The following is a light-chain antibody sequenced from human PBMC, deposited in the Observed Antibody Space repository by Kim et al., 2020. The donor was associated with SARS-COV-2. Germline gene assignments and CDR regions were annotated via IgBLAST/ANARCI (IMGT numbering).Light chain of an antibody. V-gene: IGLV2-23*02. CDR2: EVN. CDR1: SSDVGNDNL. CDR3: CSYSTTKSFVL. J-gene: IGLJ2*01. Sequence: QSITMCGTGTSSDVGNDNLVSWYQQHPDKAPKMMIYEVNKRPSWVSNRFSGSKSGNTASLTISGLKTEAKADYYCCSYSTTKSFVLFGGGTKLTVL.